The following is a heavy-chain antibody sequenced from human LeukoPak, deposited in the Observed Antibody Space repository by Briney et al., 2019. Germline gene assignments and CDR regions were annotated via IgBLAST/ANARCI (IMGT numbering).Heavy chain of an antibody. Sequence: SETLSPTCTVSGGSISSYYWSWIRQPAGKGLEWIGRIYTSGSTNYNPSLKSRVTMSVDTSKNQFSLKLSSVTAADTAVYYCASTPVTYYDYIWGSSSDAFDIWGQGTMVTVSS. CDR1: GGSISSYY. D-gene: IGHD3-16*01. J-gene: IGHJ3*02. CDR2: IYTSGST. V-gene: IGHV4-4*07. CDR3: ASTPVTYYDYIWGSSSDAFDI.